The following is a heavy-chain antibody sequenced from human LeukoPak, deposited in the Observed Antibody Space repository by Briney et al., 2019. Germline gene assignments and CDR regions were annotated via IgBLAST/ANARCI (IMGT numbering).Heavy chain of an antibody. CDR3: ARLSKYWSGGSCYSGHYYYGMDV. D-gene: IGHD2-15*01. J-gene: IGHJ6*02. CDR1: GGSFSGYY. Sequence: PSETLSLTCAVSGGSFSGYYWSWIRQPPGKGLELIGEINHSGSTNYNPSLKSRVTISVDTSKNKFSLTLSSVTAADTAVYYCARLSKYWSGGSCYSGHYYYGMDVWGQGTTVTVSS. V-gene: IGHV4-34*01. CDR2: INHSGST.